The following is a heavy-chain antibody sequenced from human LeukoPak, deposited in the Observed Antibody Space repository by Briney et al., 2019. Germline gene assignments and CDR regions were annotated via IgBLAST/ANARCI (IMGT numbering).Heavy chain of an antibody. D-gene: IGHD3-22*01. J-gene: IGHJ3*02. V-gene: IGHV4-61*02. CDR3: AGAFRVVVIEDAFDI. CDR2: IYTSGST. CDR1: GGSISSGSYY. Sequence: SQTLSLTCTVSGGSISSGSYYWSWIRQPAGKGLEWIGRIYTSGSTNYNPSLKRRVTISVDTSKNQFSLKLSSVTAADTAVYYCAGAFRVVVIEDAFDIWGQGTMVTVSS.